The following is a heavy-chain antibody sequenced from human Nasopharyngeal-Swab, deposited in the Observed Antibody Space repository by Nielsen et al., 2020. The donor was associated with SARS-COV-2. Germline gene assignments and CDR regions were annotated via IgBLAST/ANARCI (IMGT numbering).Heavy chain of an antibody. CDR1: GGSISGRTYY. CDR3: ARTYSSSWYEDWFDP. D-gene: IGHD6-13*01. J-gene: IGHJ5*02. Sequence: SETLSLTCTVSGGSISGRTYYWGWIRQPPGKGLEWIGSIYYSGSTYYNPSLKRRVTISVDTSKNQFSMKMSSVTAADTAVYYCARTYSSSWYEDWFDPWGQGTLVTVSS. CDR2: IYYSGST. V-gene: IGHV4-39*01.